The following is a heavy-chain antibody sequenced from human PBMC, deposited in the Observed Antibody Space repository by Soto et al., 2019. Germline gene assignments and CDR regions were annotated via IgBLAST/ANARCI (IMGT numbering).Heavy chain of an antibody. CDR2: TYYRSNWSN. D-gene: IGHD3-22*01. V-gene: IGHV6-1*01. CDR1: GDSVSSNSAT. CDR3: ARGFYFDSSAYPNFVS. Sequence: SQTLSLTCAISGDSVSSNSATWNWIRQSPSRGLEWLARTYYRSNWSNDYAVSVKSRITVNPDTSKNQFSLQLNSVTPEDTAVYYCARGFYFDSSAYPNFVSWGPGTLVTVSS. J-gene: IGHJ4*02.